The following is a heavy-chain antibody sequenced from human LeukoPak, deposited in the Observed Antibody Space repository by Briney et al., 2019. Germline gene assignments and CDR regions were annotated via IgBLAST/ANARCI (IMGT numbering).Heavy chain of an antibody. CDR3: AGATWGSGYFDY. Sequence: NTSETLSLTCTVSGGSISTYYWSWIRQPPGKGLEWIGYIYISGNTNYNPSLESRVTISLDTSKNHFSLNLSSVTAADTAVYYCAGATWGSGYFDYWGQGTLVTVSS. CDR2: IYISGNT. D-gene: IGHD7-27*01. V-gene: IGHV4-4*09. J-gene: IGHJ4*02. CDR1: GGSISTYY.